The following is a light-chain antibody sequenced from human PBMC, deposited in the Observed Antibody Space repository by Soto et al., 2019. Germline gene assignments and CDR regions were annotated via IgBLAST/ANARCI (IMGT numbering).Light chain of an antibody. J-gene: IGLJ2*01. CDR3: SSYSTPTQGVF. V-gene: IGLV2-14*01. Sequence: QSVLTQPASVSGSPGQSITISCTGTSSDVGGYIYVSWYQHHPGKAPKLIIYEATNRPSGVSNRFSGSRSENTASLTISGLQAEDEAIYYSSSYSTPTQGVFFGGGTKLTVL. CDR2: EAT. CDR1: SSDVGGYIY.